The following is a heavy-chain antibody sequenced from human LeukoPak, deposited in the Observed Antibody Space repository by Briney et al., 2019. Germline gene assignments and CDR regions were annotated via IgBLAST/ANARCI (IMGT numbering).Heavy chain of an antibody. CDR2: IISMGGRT. D-gene: IGHD3-10*01. Sequence: PGGSLRLSCAASGFTFSSYSMNWVRQAPRKGLEWVSAIISMGGRTYYADSVKGRFTTSRHNSKNTLYLQMNSLRAEDTAVYYCAKDFRFGDSPANRFDYWGQGTLVTSST. CDR1: GFTFSSYS. J-gene: IGHJ4*02. V-gene: IGHV3-23*01. CDR3: AKDFRFGDSPANRFDY.